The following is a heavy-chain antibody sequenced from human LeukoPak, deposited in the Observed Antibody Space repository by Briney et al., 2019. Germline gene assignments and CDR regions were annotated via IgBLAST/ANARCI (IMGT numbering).Heavy chain of an antibody. D-gene: IGHD5-18*01. CDR3: ARRHRRGYGYGFDY. Sequence: PSETLSLTCAVYGGSFSGYYWSWIRQPPGKGLEWIGEINHSGSTNYNPSLKSRVTISVDTSKNQFSLKLSSVTAADTAVYYCARRHRRGYGYGFDYWGQGTLVTVSS. V-gene: IGHV4-34*01. J-gene: IGHJ4*02. CDR1: GGSFSGYY. CDR2: INHSGST.